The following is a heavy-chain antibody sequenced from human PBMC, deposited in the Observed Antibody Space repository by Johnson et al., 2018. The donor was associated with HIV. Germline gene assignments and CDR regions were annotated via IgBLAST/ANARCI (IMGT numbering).Heavy chain of an antibody. J-gene: IGHJ3*02. CDR3: ARVRERWELLLSDGSDI. V-gene: IGHV3-20*04. Sequence: VQLVESGGGVVRPGGSLRLSCAASGFTFDYYGMSWVRQAPGKGPEWVSGFYRNGGSTGYAASVPGRFSITRDNAKNSLYLQMNSLSAEDTALYYCARVRERWELLLSDGSDIWGQGTMVTLSS. D-gene: IGHD1-26*01. CDR2: FYRNGGST. CDR1: GFTFDYYG.